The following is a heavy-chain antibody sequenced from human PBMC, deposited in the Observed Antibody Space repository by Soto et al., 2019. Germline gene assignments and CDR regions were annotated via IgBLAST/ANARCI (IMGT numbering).Heavy chain of an antibody. D-gene: IGHD2-15*01. CDR3: ARGWRTYHTWVPAY. V-gene: IGHV1-69*01. CDR1: GGTFNTYS. Sequence: QVQLVQSGAEVRKPGSSVKVSCKTSGGTFNTYSITWVRQAPGQGLEWMGGIIPIFGAAHYGQKFQGRVTITADESTGTAYMELTSLTSEDTAVYFCARGWRTYHTWVPAYWGQGTRVTVSS. CDR2: IIPIFGAA. J-gene: IGHJ4*02.